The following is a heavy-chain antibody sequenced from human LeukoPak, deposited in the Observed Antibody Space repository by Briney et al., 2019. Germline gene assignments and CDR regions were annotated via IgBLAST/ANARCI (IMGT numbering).Heavy chain of an antibody. CDR3: ARDWFHAIDY. J-gene: IGHJ4*02. D-gene: IGHD2/OR15-2a*01. V-gene: IGHV3-74*01. Sequence: GGSLRHSCAAPGFTFSDTWMHWVRHAPGEGLVWVSRIRSDGSDTRYAESVKGRFTISRDNAKNTLYLQMNSLRAEDTAVYYCARDWFHAIDYWGQGTLVTVSS. CDR1: GFTFSDTW. CDR2: IRSDGSDT.